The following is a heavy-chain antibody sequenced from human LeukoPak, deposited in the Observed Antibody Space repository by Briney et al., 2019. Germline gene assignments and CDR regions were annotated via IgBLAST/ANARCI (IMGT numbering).Heavy chain of an antibody. J-gene: IGHJ6*02. D-gene: IGHD5-12*01. Sequence: GGSLRLSCAASGFSFSTSPMSWVRQPPGKGLEWVSAMNNGPGATFYSASVRGRFTISSDDSKSTLYLQMNSLRAEDTGTYYCAKTHYDLLDVWGQGTTVTVSS. CDR2: MNNGPGAT. CDR3: AKTHYDLLDV. CDR1: GFSFSTSP. V-gene: IGHV3-23*01.